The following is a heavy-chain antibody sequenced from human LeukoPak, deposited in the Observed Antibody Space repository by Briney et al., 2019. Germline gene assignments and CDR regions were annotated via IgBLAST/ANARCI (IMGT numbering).Heavy chain of an antibody. Sequence: GGSLRLSCAASGFNLNSYAMHWVRQAPGKGLEWVAVIRHDEANSFYADSVQGRFTISRDTSKKLLYLQRNSLRVEDTAVYYCAKEYTPSSPLGELDSWGQGTLVTVSS. V-gene: IGHV3-30*02. J-gene: IGHJ4*02. D-gene: IGHD6-6*01. CDR1: GFNLNSYA. CDR3: AKEYTPSSPLGELDS. CDR2: IRHDEANS.